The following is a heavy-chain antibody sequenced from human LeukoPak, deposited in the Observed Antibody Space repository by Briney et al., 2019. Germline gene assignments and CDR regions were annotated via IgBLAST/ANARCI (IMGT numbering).Heavy chain of an antibody. J-gene: IGHJ6*03. D-gene: IGHD3-22*01. CDR1: GGSFSGYY. CDR2: INWNGGST. V-gene: IGHV3-20*04. Sequence: ETLSLTCAVYGGSFSGYYWSWIRQPPGKGLEWVSGINWNGGSTGYADSVKGRFTISRDNAKNSLYLQMNSLRAEDTAVYYCAKDRGYYDSSGSYYYYMDVWGKGTTVTVSS. CDR3: AKDRGYYDSSGSYYYYMDV.